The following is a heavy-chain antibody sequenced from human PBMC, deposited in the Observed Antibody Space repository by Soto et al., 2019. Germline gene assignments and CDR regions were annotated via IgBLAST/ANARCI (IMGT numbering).Heavy chain of an antibody. J-gene: IGHJ4*02. V-gene: IGHV3-15*07. CDR1: GFAFSSAW. Sequence: EVQLVESGGGLVKPGESLRLSCAASGFAFSSAWLNWVRQAPGKGLEWVGRIKTRSEGVSTQYPAPVRGRFTISIDDSKNTLSLQLSGLKIEDTAVYYCTTGSDEGYWGQGTQVTVSS. CDR2: IKTRSEGVST. CDR3: TTGSDEGY.